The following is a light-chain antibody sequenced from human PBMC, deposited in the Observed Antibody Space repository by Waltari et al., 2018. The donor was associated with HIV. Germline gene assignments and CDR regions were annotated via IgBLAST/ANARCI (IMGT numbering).Light chain of an antibody. J-gene: IGKJ1*01. CDR1: QSVLYSSNNKNY. Sequence: DIVMTQSPDSLAVSLGERPTINGKSSQSVLYSSNNKNYLAWYQQKPGQPPKLLIYWASTRESGVPDRFSGSGSQTDFTLTISSLQAEDVAVYYCQQYYSTLRTFGQGTKVEIK. CDR2: WAS. CDR3: QQYYSTLRT. V-gene: IGKV4-1*01.